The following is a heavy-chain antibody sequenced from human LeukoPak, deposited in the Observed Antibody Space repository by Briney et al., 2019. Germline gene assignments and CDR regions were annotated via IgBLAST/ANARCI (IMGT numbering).Heavy chain of an antibody. J-gene: IGHJ4*02. CDR1: GFTFSRDW. CDR2: ISSDESST. Sequence: PGGCLRLSCAASGFTFSRDWMHWVRQAPGKGLVWVSRISSDESSTIYADSVKGRFTISRDNAKNTLYLQMNSLRAEDTAIYYCAREYYDSSGYHFDYWGQGTLVTVSS. V-gene: IGHV3-74*01. CDR3: AREYYDSSGYHFDY. D-gene: IGHD3-22*01.